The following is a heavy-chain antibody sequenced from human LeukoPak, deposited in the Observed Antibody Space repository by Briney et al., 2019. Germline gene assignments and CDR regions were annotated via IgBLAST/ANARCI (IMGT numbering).Heavy chain of an antibody. J-gene: IGHJ4*02. Sequence: PSETLSLTCTVSGGSISSYYWSWIRQPAGEGLEWIGRIYSTGSTNYNPSLKSRVTMSVDTSKNQFSLRLRSVTAADTAVYYCARQIASAGTAGFDFWGQGALVTVSS. CDR1: GGSISSYY. CDR3: ARQIASAGTAGFDF. CDR2: IYSTGST. D-gene: IGHD6-13*01. V-gene: IGHV4-4*07.